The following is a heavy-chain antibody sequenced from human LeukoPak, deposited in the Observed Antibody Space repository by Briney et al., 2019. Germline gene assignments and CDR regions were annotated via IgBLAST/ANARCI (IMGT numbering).Heavy chain of an antibody. Sequence: GGSLRRSCAGSGFTFSSYAMNWVRQAPGKGLEWVSGISNSGGSTYYADSVKGRFTISRDNSKNTLNLQMNSLRAEDTAVYYCAKETSSSFDYWGQGPLVTVSS. CDR3: AKETSSSFDY. D-gene: IGHD6-6*01. J-gene: IGHJ4*02. CDR2: ISNSGGST. CDR1: GFTFSSYA. V-gene: IGHV3-23*01.